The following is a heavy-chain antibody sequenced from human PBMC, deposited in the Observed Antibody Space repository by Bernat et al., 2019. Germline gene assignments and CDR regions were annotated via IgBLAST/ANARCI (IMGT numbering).Heavy chain of an antibody. CDR3: ARGADRYSYGWGYYFDY. V-gene: IGHV1-3*01. CDR2: INAGNGNT. Sequence: QVQLVQSGAEVKKLGASVKVSCKASGYTFTSYAMHWVRQAPGQRLEWMGWINAGNGNTKYSQKFQGRVTITRDTSASTAYMELSSLRSEDTAVYYCARGADRYSYGWGYYFDYWGQGTLVTVSS. J-gene: IGHJ4*02. D-gene: IGHD5-18*01. CDR1: GYTFTSYA.